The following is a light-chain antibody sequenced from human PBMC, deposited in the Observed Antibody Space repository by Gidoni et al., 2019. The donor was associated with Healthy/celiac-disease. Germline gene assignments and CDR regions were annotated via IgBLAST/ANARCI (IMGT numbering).Light chain of an antibody. CDR2: AAS. V-gene: IGKV1-39*01. CDR3: QQSYSTPAT. J-gene: IGKJ1*01. CDR1: QSISSY. Sequence: DIQMTQSPSSLSASVGDRVTIMCRASQSISSYLDWYQQKPGKAPKLLIYAASSLQSGVPSRFSGSGSGTDFTLTISSLQPEDFATYYCQQSYSTPATFGEGTKVEIK.